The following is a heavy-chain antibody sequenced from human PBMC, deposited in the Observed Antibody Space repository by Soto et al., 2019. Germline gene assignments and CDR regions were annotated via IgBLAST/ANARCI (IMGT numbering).Heavy chain of an antibody. V-gene: IGHV4-39*01. CDR2: IYYSGST. J-gene: IGHJ4*02. Sequence: KPSETLSLTCTVSGGSISSSSYYWGWIRQPPGKGLEWIGSIYYSGSTSYNPSLKSRVTMSVDTSKNQFSLTLNSVTAADAAVYYCARQRTTVVTQAYFDHWGQGTLVTVSS. CDR1: GGSISSSSYY. D-gene: IGHD4-17*01. CDR3: ARQRTTVVTQAYFDH.